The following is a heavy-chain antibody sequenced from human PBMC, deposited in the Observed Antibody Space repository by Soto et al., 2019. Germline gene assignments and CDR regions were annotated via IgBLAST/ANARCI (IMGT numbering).Heavy chain of an antibody. CDR3: VRDRAGGWAFDV. J-gene: IGHJ3*01. CDR1: GFMFSSYP. Sequence: EVQLVESGAGLIQPGGSLRLSCSASGFMFSSYPMHWVRQAPGKGLEFLSSIRGDGSGTSYADSVKGRVTISRDNSRNTLYLQMNSLRAEDTAVYYWVRDRAGGWAFDVWGRGTMVTVSS. CDR2: IRGDGSGT. D-gene: IGHD3-16*01. V-gene: IGHV3-64D*08.